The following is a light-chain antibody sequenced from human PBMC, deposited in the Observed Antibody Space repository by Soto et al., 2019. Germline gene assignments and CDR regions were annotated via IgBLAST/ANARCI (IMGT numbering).Light chain of an antibody. Sequence: EIVLTQSPGTLSLSPGEGATLSCRASQTFTSNYLAWYQQKPGQAPRLLIYGASTRAAGISDRFSGSGSGTDFILTISSLEPADFAMYYCQQYGSSPRTFGQGTKVEIK. CDR2: GAS. CDR1: QTFTSNY. CDR3: QQYGSSPRT. V-gene: IGKV3-20*01. J-gene: IGKJ1*01.